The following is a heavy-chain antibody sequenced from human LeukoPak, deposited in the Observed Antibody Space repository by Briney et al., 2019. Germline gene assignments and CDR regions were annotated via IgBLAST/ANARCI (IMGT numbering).Heavy chain of an antibody. Sequence: SETLSLTCAVYGGSFSGYYWSWIRQPPGKGLEWIGYIYYSGSTNYNPSLKSRVTISVDTSKNQFSLKLSSVTAADTAVYYCARDLYEAAAGTVRGAFDIWGQGTMATVSS. CDR3: ARDLYEAAAGTVRGAFDI. CDR1: GGSFSGYY. J-gene: IGHJ3*02. CDR2: IYYSGST. D-gene: IGHD6-13*01. V-gene: IGHV4-59*01.